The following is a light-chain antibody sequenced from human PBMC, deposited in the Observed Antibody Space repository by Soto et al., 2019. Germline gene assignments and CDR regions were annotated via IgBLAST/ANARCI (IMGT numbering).Light chain of an antibody. CDR2: DAS. J-gene: IGKJ3*01. CDR1: QSVSSY. CDR3: QQRSNWPPFFT. V-gene: IGKV3-11*01. Sequence: EIVLTQSPATLSLSPGERATLSCRASQSVSSYLAWYQQNPGQAPRLLIYDASNRATGIPARFSGSGSGTDFTLTISSLGPEDFAVYYCQQRSNWPPFFTFGPGTKVDIK.